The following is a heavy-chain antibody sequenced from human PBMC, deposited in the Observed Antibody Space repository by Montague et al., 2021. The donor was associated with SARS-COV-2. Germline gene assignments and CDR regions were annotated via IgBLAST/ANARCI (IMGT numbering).Heavy chain of an antibody. CDR1: GFDFTSSE. CDR3: AREAVGYSHGYPYWYFDL. Sequence: SLRLSCAASGFDFTSSEINWVRQAPGKGLEWVSYISTSGTLPSYMDSVKGRFTISRDNAKKSLYLQMDSLRAEDTAVYFCAREAVGYSHGYPYWYFDLWGRGNLVTVSS. J-gene: IGHJ2*01. CDR2: ISTSGTLP. D-gene: IGHD5-18*01. V-gene: IGHV3-48*03.